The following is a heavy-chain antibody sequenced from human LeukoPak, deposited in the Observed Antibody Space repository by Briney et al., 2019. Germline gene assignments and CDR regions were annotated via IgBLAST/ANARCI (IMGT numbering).Heavy chain of an antibody. CDR2: ITNDGSST. V-gene: IGHV3-74*01. CDR1: GLTFSSHW. Sequence: GGSLRLSCAASGLTFSSHWMHWVRQAPGKGLVWVSRITNDGSSTTYADSVKGRFTISRDNSKNTLYLQMNSLRAEDTAVYYCAKEGALAAAGTLNYWGQGTLVTVSS. CDR3: AKEGALAAAGTLNY. D-gene: IGHD6-13*01. J-gene: IGHJ4*02.